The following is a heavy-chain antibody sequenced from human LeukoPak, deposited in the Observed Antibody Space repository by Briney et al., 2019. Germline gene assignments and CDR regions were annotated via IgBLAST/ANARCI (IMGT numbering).Heavy chain of an antibody. CDR2: IYYSGST. CDR3: ARAINSGYDSNFDY. D-gene: IGHD5-12*01. CDR1: GGSISSYY. Sequence: PSETLSLTCTVSGGSISSYYWSWIRQPPGKGLEWIGYIYYSGSTNYNPSLKSRVTISVDTSKNQFSLKLSSVTAADTAVYYCARAINSGYDSNFDYWGQGTLVTVSS. J-gene: IGHJ4*02. V-gene: IGHV4-59*01.